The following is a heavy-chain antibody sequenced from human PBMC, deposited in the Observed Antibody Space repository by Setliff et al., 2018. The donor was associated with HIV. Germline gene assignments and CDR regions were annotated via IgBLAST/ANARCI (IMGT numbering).Heavy chain of an antibody. V-gene: IGHV1-69*13. CDR3: ASSIPTEQGPWFDP. D-gene: IGHD4-17*01. CDR1: GDIFSFYA. J-gene: IGHJ5*02. Sequence: GASVKVSCKASGDIFSFYALSWVRQAPGQGLEWMGKIIPKSDTTTYAQKFQGRVTITADESTYTAYMELSSLRSEDTAVYYCASSIPTEQGPWFDPWGQGTLVTVSS. CDR2: IIPKSDTT.